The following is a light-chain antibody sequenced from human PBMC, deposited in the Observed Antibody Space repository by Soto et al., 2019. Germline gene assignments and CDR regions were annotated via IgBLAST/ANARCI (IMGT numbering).Light chain of an antibody. CDR3: QQHGTSPYT. V-gene: IGKV3-20*01. Sequence: PGERATVSCWASQSLRSSYLAWYQRKPGQAPRLLMFGASRRATGIPDRFNGSGSGTDFILTISRLEPEDVAVYYCQQHGTSPYTFGQGTVLEIK. CDR2: GAS. J-gene: IGKJ2*01. CDR1: QSLRSSY.